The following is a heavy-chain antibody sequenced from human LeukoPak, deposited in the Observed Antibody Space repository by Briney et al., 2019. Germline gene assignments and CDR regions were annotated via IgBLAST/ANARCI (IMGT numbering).Heavy chain of an antibody. CDR2: ISYDGSSK. V-gene: IGHV3-30*04. Sequence: GGSLRLSCAASGFTFSSYAMHWVRQAPGKGLEWVAVISYDGSSKYYADSVKGRFTISRDNSKNTLYLQMNSLRAEDTAVYYCAREKQWLVLDYYYGMDVWGKGTTVTVSS. D-gene: IGHD6-19*01. CDR1: GFTFSSYA. J-gene: IGHJ6*04. CDR3: AREKQWLVLDYYYGMDV.